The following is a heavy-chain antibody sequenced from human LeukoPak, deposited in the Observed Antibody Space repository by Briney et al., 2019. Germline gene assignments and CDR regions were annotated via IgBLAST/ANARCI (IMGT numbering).Heavy chain of an antibody. Sequence: GGSLRLSCVGSGFSISGFWMTWVRQAPGKGLEWVSFISSSGSFIYYADSVKGRFTISRDNAKNSLYVQMNSLRAEDTAVYYCAREDGLFGELFSPLDYWGQGTLVTVSS. CDR2: ISSSGSFI. CDR3: AREDGLFGELFSPLDY. CDR1: GFSISGFW. J-gene: IGHJ4*02. V-gene: IGHV3-21*01. D-gene: IGHD3-10*02.